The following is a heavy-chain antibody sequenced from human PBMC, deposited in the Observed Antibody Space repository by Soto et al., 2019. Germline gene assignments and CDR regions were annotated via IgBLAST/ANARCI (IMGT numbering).Heavy chain of an antibody. D-gene: IGHD6-19*01. Sequence: GGSLRLSCAASGFTFSSYWMSWVRQAPGKGLEWVANIKQDGSEKYYVDSVKGRFTISRDNAKNSLYLQMNSLRAEDTAVYYCARHHSSGWRYYYSGMDVWGQGTTVTVYS. V-gene: IGHV3-7*01. CDR3: ARHHSSGWRYYYSGMDV. CDR2: IKQDGSEK. J-gene: IGHJ6*02. CDR1: GFTFSSYW.